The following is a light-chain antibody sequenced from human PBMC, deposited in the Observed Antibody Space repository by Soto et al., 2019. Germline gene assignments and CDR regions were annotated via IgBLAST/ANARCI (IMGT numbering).Light chain of an antibody. Sequence: EIVLTQSPGTLSLSPGERATLSCRASQSFSSSYLAWYQQKPGQAPRLLIYATSSRATGIPDRFSGSGSQTDFTLTISRLEPEDFAVYYCQQYNSWPLTFGGGTKVDIK. V-gene: IGKV3-20*01. CDR3: QQYNSWPLT. CDR1: QSFSSSY. CDR2: ATS. J-gene: IGKJ4*01.